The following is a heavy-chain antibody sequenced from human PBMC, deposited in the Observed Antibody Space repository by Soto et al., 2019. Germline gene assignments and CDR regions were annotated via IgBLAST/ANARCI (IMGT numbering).Heavy chain of an antibody. CDR3: ARLGLDAFDI. J-gene: IGHJ3*02. CDR2: IYYSGST. Sequence: SETLSLTCTVSGGSISSYYWSWIRQPPGKGLEWIGYIYYSGSTNYNPPLKSRVTISVDTSKNQFSLKLSSVTAADTAVYYCARLGLDAFDIWGQGTMVTVSS. V-gene: IGHV4-59*01. CDR1: GGSISSYY.